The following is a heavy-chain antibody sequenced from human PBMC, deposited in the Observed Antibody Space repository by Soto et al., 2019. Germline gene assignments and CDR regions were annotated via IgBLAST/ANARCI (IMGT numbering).Heavy chain of an antibody. Sequence: EVQLVESGGGLVQPGGSLRLSCAASGFTLRSYDIHWVRQATGEGLAWVSGIGSGGDTHYADSVKGRFIISREDGKNSLYLQMNNLRVGDTVVYYCTRKTPPTGMEVWGQGATVTVSS. D-gene: IGHD3-9*01. CDR2: IGSGGDT. CDR1: GFTLRSYD. CDR3: TRKTPPTGMEV. V-gene: IGHV3-13*01. J-gene: IGHJ6*02.